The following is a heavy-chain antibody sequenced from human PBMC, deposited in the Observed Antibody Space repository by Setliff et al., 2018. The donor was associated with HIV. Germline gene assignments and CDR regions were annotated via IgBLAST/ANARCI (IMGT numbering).Heavy chain of an antibody. D-gene: IGHD2-2*01. V-gene: IGHV3-30*02. CDR1: GFSFSSYG. J-gene: IGHJ4*02. CDR3: AKEDQRVTSVDY. Sequence: AGGSLRLSCAASGFSFSSYGMHWVRQAPGKGLEWVAVIWYDGSNKYYADSVKGRFTISRDNSKNTLFLQMNSLRSEDTAVCYCAKEDQRVTSVDYWGQGTPVTVSS. CDR2: IWYDGSNK.